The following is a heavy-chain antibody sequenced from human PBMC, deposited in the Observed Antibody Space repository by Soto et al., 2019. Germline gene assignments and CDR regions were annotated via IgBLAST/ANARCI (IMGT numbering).Heavy chain of an antibody. CDR2: ISGNSVTI. J-gene: IGHJ4*02. D-gene: IGHD5-12*01. CDR1: GFTFDDYA. CDR3: AKDPELRLQGPFDY. Sequence: PGGSLRLSCAASGFTFDDYAMHWVRQAPGKGLEWVSGISGNSVTIGYADSVKGRFAISRDNAKNSLYLQMNSLRVEDTALYYCAKDPELRLQGPFDYWGQGTLVTVSS. V-gene: IGHV3-9*01.